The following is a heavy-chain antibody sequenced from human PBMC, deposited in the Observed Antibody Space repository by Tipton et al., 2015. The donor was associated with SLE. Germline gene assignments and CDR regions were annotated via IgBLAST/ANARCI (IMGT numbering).Heavy chain of an antibody. D-gene: IGHD6-13*01. V-gene: IGHV4-30-2*01. J-gene: IGHJ5*02. CDR1: GGSISSGGYS. CDR3: ATYSSSWYWFDP. Sequence: TLSLTCAVSGGSISSGGYSWSWIRQPPGKGLEWIGYIYTSGSTNYNPSLKSRVTISVDTSKNQFSLKLSSVTAADTAVYYCATYSSSWYWFDPWGQGTLVTVSS. CDR2: IYTSGST.